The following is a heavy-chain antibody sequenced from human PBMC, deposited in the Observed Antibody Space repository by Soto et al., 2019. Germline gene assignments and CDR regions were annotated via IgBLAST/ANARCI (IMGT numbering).Heavy chain of an antibody. CDR3: ARGTSARGYYGY. D-gene: IGHD3-3*01. CDR2: MHTSGST. J-gene: IGHJ4*02. V-gene: IGHV4-4*07. CDR1: GGSISSYY. Sequence: SETLSLTCIVSGGSISSYYWSWIRQPAGKGLEWIGRMHTSGSTNYNPSLKSRVTMSVDTSKNQFSLKLSSVTAADTAVYYCARGTSARGYYGYWGQGTLVTVSS.